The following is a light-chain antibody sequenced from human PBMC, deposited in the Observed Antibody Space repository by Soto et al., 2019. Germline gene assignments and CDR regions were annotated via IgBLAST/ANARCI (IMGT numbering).Light chain of an antibody. CDR2: GVA. CDR3: SSYTVTTTLVV. Sequence: QSALTQPASVSGSPGQSVTISCTGTSSDIGAFNYVSWYQHHPGKAPKLMIYGVANRPSGVSNRFSGSKSGNTASLTISGLQAEDEAPYYCSSYTVTTTLVVFGGGTKLTVL. CDR1: SSDIGAFNY. V-gene: IGLV2-14*01. J-gene: IGLJ2*01.